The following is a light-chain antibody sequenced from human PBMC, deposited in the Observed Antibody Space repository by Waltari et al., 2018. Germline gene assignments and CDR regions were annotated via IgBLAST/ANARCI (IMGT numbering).Light chain of an antibody. Sequence: EIVLTQSPGTLSLSSGQRATLSCRASQSVGKYLAWYQQKPGQAPRLLIYDASTRATGIPDRFSGSGSGTDFSLTISRLEPEDFAVYYCQKYVNLPATFGQGTKVEIK. CDR3: QKYVNLPAT. J-gene: IGKJ1*01. CDR1: QSVGKY. CDR2: DAS. V-gene: IGKV3-20*01.